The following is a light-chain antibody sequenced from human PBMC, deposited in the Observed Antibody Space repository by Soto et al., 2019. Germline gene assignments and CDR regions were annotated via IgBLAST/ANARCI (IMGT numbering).Light chain of an antibody. V-gene: IGKV3-15*01. J-gene: IGKJ1*01. Sequence: EIVMTQSPATLSVSPGERATLSCRASQSVSGNLAWYQQKPGQAPRLLIYGASTRATGIPARFSGSGSETEFTLDISSLQSEDFAVYYCQQYNNWPRTFGQGTKVEIK. CDR1: QSVSGN. CDR2: GAS. CDR3: QQYNNWPRT.